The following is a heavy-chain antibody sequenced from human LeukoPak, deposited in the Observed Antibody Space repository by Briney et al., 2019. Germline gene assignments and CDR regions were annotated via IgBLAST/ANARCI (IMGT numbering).Heavy chain of an antibody. CDR3: ARDEN. J-gene: IGHJ4*02. CDR1: GFTFSSYA. CDR2: ISYDGSNK. Sequence: GGSLRLSCAASGFTFSSYAMHWVRQAPGKGLEWVAVISYDGSNKYYADSAKGRFTISRDNSKNTLYLQMNSLRAEDTAVYYCARDENWGQGTLVTVSS. V-gene: IGHV3-30*01.